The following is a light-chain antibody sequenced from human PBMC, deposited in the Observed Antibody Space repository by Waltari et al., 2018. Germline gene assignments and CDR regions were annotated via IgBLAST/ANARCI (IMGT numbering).Light chain of an antibody. J-gene: IGLJ3*02. CDR1: SGSVSTRHY. Sequence: QTVVTQEPSFSVSPGGTVTLTCGLSSGSVSTRHYPSWYQQTPGQAPRTLIYSTKSRSSGVPDRFSGSILGNKAALSITGAQAEDESDYYWVLYMGSGISFGGGTKLTVL. V-gene: IGLV8-61*01. CDR2: STK. CDR3: VLYMGSGIS.